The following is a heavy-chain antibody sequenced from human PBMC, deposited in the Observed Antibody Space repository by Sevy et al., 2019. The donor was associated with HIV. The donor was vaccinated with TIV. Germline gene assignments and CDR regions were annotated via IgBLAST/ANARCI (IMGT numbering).Heavy chain of an antibody. J-gene: IGHJ4*02. Sequence: GGSLRLSCAASGFTSSSYAMSWVRQPPGRGLEWVSTLSDSGVSTYYADSVKGRFTIYRDNSMNILYLQMNSMRAEDTAVYYCARDRATSATGTLFDYWGQGTLVTVSS. CDR2: LSDSGVST. CDR1: GFTSSSYA. V-gene: IGHV3-23*01. CDR3: ARDRATSATGTLFDY. D-gene: IGHD3-9*01.